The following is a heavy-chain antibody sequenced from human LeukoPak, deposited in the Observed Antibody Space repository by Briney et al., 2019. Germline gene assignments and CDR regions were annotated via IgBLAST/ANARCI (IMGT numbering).Heavy chain of an antibody. Sequence: ASVKVSCTASGYTFTGYYMHWVRQAPQQGLEWMGWINPNSGGTNYAQKFQGWVTMTRDTSISTAYMELSRLRSDDTAVYYCARDVGQSTVLDNWGQGTLVTVSS. V-gene: IGHV1-2*04. CDR2: INPNSGGT. J-gene: IGHJ4*02. D-gene: IGHD2-15*01. CDR1: GYTFTGYY. CDR3: ARDVGQSTVLDN.